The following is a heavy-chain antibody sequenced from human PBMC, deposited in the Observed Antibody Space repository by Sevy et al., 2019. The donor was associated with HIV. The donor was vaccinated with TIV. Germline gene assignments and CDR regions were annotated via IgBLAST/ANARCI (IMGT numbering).Heavy chain of an antibody. CDR2: IDSCGST. V-gene: IGHV3-66*01. D-gene: IGHD3-22*01. CDR1: GFTVSGNY. J-gene: IGHJ6*02. Sequence: GGSLRLSCEASGFTVSGNYMAWVRLAPGKGLEWVSLIDSCGSTYYADSVKGRCTITRDNAKNTLYLQMNRLRAEDTAVYYCGGDRYYDDSGYCYYSYGMDVWGQGTTVTVSS. CDR3: GGDRYYDDSGYCYYSYGMDV.